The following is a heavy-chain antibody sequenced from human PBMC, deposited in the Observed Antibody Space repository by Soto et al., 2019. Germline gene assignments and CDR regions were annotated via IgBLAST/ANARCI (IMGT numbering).Heavy chain of an antibody. J-gene: IGHJ4*02. Sequence: ASVKLSCRASEYTFTGYYMHCVRQAPGQGLEWMGWINPNSGGTNYAQKFQGRVTMTRDTSISTAYMELSRLRSDDTAVYYCARTVGIFGSDYWGQGTLVTVSS. CDR1: EYTFTGYY. CDR3: ARTVGIFGSDY. V-gene: IGHV1-2*02. CDR2: INPNSGGT. D-gene: IGHD2-15*01.